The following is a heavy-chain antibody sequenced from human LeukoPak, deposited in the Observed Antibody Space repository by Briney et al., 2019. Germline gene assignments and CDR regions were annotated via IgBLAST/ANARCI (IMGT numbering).Heavy chain of an antibody. D-gene: IGHD3-3*01. J-gene: IGHJ4*02. CDR3: ARVVVYDFWSGVIISPFDY. Sequence: AGSLRLSCAASGFTFSSYNMNWVRQAPGKGLEWVSSISSSSSYIYYADSVKRRFTISRDNAKNSLHQQMNSLRAEDTAVYYCARVVVYDFWSGVIISPFDYWGQGTLVTVSS. CDR2: ISSSSSYI. CDR1: GFTFSSYN. V-gene: IGHV3-21*01.